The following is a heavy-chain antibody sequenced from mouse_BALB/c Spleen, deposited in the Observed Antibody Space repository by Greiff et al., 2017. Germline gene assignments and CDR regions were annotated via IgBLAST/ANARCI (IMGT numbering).Heavy chain of an antibody. CDR2: IWSDGST. CDR1: GFSLTSYG. J-gene: IGHJ4*01. Sequence: QVQLKESGPDLVAPSQSLSITCTVSGFSLTSYGVHWVRQPPGKGLEWLVVIWSDGSTTYNSALKSRLSISKDNSKSQVFLKMNSLQTDDTAMYSGARHRLLWPHAMDYWGQGTSVTVSS. V-gene: IGHV2-6-2*01. CDR3: ARHRLLWPHAMDY. D-gene: IGHD6-1*01.